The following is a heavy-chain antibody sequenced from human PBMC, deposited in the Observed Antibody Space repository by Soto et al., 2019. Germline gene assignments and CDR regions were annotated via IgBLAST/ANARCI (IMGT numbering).Heavy chain of an antibody. V-gene: IGHV1-69*02. CDR2: IIPILGIA. J-gene: IGHJ4*02. CDR3: ARTAYYYGPFN. CDR1: GGTFSSYT. D-gene: IGHD3-10*01. Sequence: SVKVSCKASGGTFSSYTISWVRQAPGQGLEWMGRIIPILGIANYAQKFQGRLTISKDTSKSQVVLTMTNMDPVDTATYYCARTAYYYGPFNWGQGTLVTVSS.